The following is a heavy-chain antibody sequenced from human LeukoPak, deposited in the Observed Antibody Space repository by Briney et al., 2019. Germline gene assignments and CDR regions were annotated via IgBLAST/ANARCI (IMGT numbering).Heavy chain of an antibody. J-gene: IGHJ3*02. Sequence: PSETLSLTCAVSGGSISSGGFSWSWIRQPPGKGLEWIGYFYYTGNTYYNPSLKSRVIISVDTSKNQFSLKLSSVTAADTAVYYCARGNIVVLTGDAFDIWGQGTMVTVSS. CDR3: ARGNIVVLTGDAFDI. V-gene: IGHV4-30-4*07. CDR2: FYYTGNT. CDR1: GGSISSGGFS. D-gene: IGHD3-22*01.